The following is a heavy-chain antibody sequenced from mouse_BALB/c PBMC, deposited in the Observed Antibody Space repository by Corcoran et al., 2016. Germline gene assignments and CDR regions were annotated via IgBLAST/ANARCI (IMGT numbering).Heavy chain of an antibody. CDR2: INPYNGGT. J-gene: IGHJ2*01. V-gene: IGHV1S46*01. D-gene: IGHD3-1*01. CDR1: GYSFTGYT. CDR3: ARSARATYYFDY. Sequence: EVQLQQSGPELVKPGASMKISCKASGYSFTGYTMNWVKQSHGKNLEWIGLINPYNGGTSYNQKFKGKATFTVDTSSSTAYMQFNSLTSEDSAVYYCARSARATYYFDYWGQGTTLTVSS.